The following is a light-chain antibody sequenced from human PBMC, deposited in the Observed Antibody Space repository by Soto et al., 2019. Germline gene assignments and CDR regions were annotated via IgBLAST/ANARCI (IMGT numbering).Light chain of an antibody. V-gene: IGLV2-11*01. J-gene: IGLJ3*02. CDR3: CSSAGTLTWV. CDR1: SSDFGAYNL. CDR2: YIS. Sequence: QSALTQPRSVSGSPGQSVTISCTGTSSDFGAYNLVSWYQQYPGKAPKLMIYYISEWPSGVPDRFSGSKSGNTASLTISGLQAEDEADYYCCSSAGTLTWVFGGGTKLTVL.